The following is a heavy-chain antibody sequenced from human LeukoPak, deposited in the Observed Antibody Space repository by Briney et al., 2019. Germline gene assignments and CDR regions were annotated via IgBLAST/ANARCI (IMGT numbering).Heavy chain of an antibody. J-gene: IGHJ6*03. CDR1: GFTFSDYS. CDR2: ISTVSTYT. Sequence: GGFLRLSCAASGFTFSDYSMNWVRQAPGKGLEWVASISTVSTYTFYAESLKGRISISRDNAKNSLILQMSSLRADDTAVYYCTRDGSGFYYYYYMDVWGKGTTVTVSS. V-gene: IGHV3-21*01. D-gene: IGHD6-25*01. CDR3: TRDGSGFYYYYYMDV.